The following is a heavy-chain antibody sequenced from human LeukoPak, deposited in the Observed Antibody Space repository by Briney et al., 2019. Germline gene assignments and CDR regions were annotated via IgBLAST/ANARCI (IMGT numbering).Heavy chain of an antibody. Sequence: ASVKVSCKASGYTFTGYYMHWVRQAPGQGLEWMGWIDPNSGDTKYAQKFQGRVTMTRDTSISTAYMELSRLRSDDTAVYYCATQRGSYLWGTDFDYWGQGTLVTVSS. CDR2: IDPNSGDT. CDR1: GYTFTGYY. CDR3: ATQRGSYLWGTDFDY. J-gene: IGHJ4*02. D-gene: IGHD3-16*01. V-gene: IGHV1-2*02.